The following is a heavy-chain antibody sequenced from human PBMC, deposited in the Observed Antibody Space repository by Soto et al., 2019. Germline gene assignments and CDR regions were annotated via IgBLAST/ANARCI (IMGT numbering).Heavy chain of an antibody. D-gene: IGHD2-2*01. CDR2: ISAYNGNT. Sequence: ASVKVSCKASGYTFTSYGISWVRQAPGQGLEWMGWISAYNGNTNYAQKLQGRVTMTTDTSTSTAYMELRSLRSDDTALYYCAREAPAIGRSYYFDYRGQGPLGTVGS. J-gene: IGHJ4*02. CDR1: GYTFTSYG. CDR3: AREAPAIGRSYYFDY. V-gene: IGHV1-18*04.